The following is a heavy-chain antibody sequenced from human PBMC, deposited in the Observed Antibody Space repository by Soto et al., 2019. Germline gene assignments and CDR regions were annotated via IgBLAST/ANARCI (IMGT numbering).Heavy chain of an antibody. V-gene: IGHV4-30-4*01. D-gene: IGHD7-27*01. CDR2: GYNIGST. CDR3: ARGPAGDKVDY. CDR1: GGSISSGVYF. Sequence: QVQLQESGPGLVEPSQTLSLTCTVSGGSISSGVYFWSWIRQHPGKGLEWIGHGYNIGSTYSNPSLTRRVIISVATSKNQFSLRLSFVTAADTAVYYCARGPAGDKVDYWGQGTLVTVSS. J-gene: IGHJ4*02.